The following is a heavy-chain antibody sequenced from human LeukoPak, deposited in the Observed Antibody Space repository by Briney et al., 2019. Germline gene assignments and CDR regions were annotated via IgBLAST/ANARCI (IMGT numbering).Heavy chain of an antibody. CDR1: GFTFSSYA. J-gene: IGHJ4*02. CDR2: MSSDGSKK. V-gene: IGHV3-30-3*01. Sequence: PGGSLRLSCAASGFTFSSYAMHWVRQTPGKGLEWVAVMSSDGSKKYYADSVKGRFTISRDNSKNTLYLQMNSLRAEDTAVYYCGRSGGYSSGWTIFDYWGQGTLVTVSS. D-gene: IGHD6-19*01. CDR3: GRSGGYSSGWTIFDY.